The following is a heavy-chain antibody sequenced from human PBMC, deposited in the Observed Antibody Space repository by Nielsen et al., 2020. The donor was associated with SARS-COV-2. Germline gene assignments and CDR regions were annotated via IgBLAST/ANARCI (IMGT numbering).Heavy chain of an antibody. Sequence: SETLSPTCTVSGCSIRGHYWSWTRKSPGKAREWIGFFYYSGSTDYNPSLKSRVSISKDTAKNQFSLKLNTVTAADTAVYYCARGGYSYLYFDVWGQGTQVIVSS. J-gene: IGHJ4*02. CDR2: FYYSGST. CDR1: GCSIRGHY. V-gene: IGHV4-59*11. D-gene: IGHD5-18*01. CDR3: ARGGYSYLYFDV.